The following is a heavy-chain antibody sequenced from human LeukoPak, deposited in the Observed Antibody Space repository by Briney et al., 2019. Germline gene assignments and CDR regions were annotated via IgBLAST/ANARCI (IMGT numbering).Heavy chain of an antibody. CDR3: ARDSTVTRFDY. Sequence: PGGSLRLSCAASGFTFSSYWMHWVRQAPGKGLEWVAVISYDGSNEYYADSVKGRFTISRDNSKNTLYLQMNSLRAEDAAVYYCARDSTVTRFDYWGQGTLVTVSS. D-gene: IGHD4-17*01. V-gene: IGHV3-33*08. CDR2: ISYDGSNE. J-gene: IGHJ4*02. CDR1: GFTFSSYW.